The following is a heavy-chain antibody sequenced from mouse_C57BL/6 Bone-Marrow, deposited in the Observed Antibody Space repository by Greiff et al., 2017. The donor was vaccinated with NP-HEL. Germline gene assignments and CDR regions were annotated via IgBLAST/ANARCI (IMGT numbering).Heavy chain of an antibody. CDR3: TRSRPSNWTVFAY. CDR1: GYTFTSYW. D-gene: IGHD4-1*01. Sequence: VQLQQSGTVLARPGASVKMSCKTSGYTFTSYWMHWVKQRPGQGLEWIGAIYPGNSDTSYNQKFKGKAKLTAVTSASTAYMELSSLTNEDSAVYYCTRSRPSNWTVFAYWGQGTLVTVSA. CDR2: IYPGNSDT. J-gene: IGHJ3*01. V-gene: IGHV1-5*01.